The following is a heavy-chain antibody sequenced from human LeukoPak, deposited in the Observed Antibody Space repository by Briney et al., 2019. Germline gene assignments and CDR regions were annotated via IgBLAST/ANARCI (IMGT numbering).Heavy chain of an antibody. D-gene: IGHD2-21*02. J-gene: IGHJ4*02. CDR3: AGFSPGCYSFDY. Sequence: SETLSLTCTVSGGSISSYYWSWIRQPPGKGLEWIGYIYYSGSTNYNPSLKSRVTISVDTSKNQFSLKLSSVTAADTAVYYCAGFSPGCYSFDYWGQGTLVTVSS. CDR2: IYYSGST. V-gene: IGHV4-59*08. CDR1: GGSISSYY.